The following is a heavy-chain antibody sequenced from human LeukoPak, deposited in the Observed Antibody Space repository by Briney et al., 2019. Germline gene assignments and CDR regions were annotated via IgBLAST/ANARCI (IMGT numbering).Heavy chain of an antibody. CDR2: LSYDGSNS. CDR3: AKDASTVTLHADY. D-gene: IGHD4-17*01. Sequence: GGSLRLSCAASGFTFSNYGMQWVRQAPGKGQEWVAVLSYDGSNSYYADSVKGRFTISRDNSKNTLYLQMNSLRGEDTAVYYCAKDASTVTLHADYWGQGTLVTVSS. V-gene: IGHV3-30*18. CDR1: GFTFSNYG. J-gene: IGHJ4*02.